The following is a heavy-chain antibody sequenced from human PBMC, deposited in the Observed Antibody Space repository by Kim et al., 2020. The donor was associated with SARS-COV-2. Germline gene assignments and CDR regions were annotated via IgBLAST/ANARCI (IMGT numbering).Heavy chain of an antibody. D-gene: IGHD3-16*02. V-gene: IGHV4-30-2*05. CDR3: ARGNDYIWGTSRAYFDY. J-gene: IGHJ4*02. Sequence: LKSRITISTDTAKNLFSLNLSSVTAADTAVYYCARGNDYIWGTSRAYFDYWGQGTLVSVSS.